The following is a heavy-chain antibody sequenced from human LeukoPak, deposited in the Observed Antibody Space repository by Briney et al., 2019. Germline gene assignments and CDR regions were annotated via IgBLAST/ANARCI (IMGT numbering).Heavy chain of an antibody. CDR1: GYSISSGYY. Sequence: SETLSLTCTVSGYSISSGYYWGWIRPPPGKGLEWIGIIYHSGSTYYNPSLKSRVTISVDTSKNQFSLKLSSVTAADTAVYYCARDQITMVRGVIIYDAFDIWGQGTMVTVSS. CDR3: ARDQITMVRGVIIYDAFDI. D-gene: IGHD3-10*01. CDR2: IYHSGST. J-gene: IGHJ3*02. V-gene: IGHV4-38-2*02.